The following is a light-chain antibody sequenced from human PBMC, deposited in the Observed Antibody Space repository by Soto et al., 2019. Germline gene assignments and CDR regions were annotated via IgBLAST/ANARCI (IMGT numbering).Light chain of an antibody. CDR3: QQYGTSPGT. CDR2: GAS. Sequence: EVVLTQSPATLSLSPGETATLSCRASQSISSTQLVWYQQKPGQAPTLLIFGASSRATGIPDRFSGSGSGTDFTLTISGLQPEDFAVYYCQQYGTSPGTFGQGTKVDIK. CDR1: QSISSTQ. V-gene: IGKV3-20*01. J-gene: IGKJ1*01.